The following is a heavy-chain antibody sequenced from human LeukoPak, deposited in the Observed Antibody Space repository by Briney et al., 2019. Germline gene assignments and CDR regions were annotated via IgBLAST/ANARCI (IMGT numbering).Heavy chain of an antibody. V-gene: IGHV3-21*01. CDR2: FVISSSYI. CDR3: ARGQPRGYHCSSTSCYSSPDPYGMDV. J-gene: IGHJ6*02. CDR1: GFPFSSFS. D-gene: IGHD2-2*01. Sequence: GGSLRLSFAASGFPFSSFSMTWFGQAPGKGLDWASSFVISSSYIYYADSVKGRFTISRDNAKNSLYLQMNSLRAEDTAVYYCARGQPRGYHCSSTSCYSSPDPYGMDVWGQGTTVTVSS.